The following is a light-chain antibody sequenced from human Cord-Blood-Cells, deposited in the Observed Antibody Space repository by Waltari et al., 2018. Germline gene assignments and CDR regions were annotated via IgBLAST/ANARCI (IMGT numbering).Light chain of an antibody. CDR2: RNN. CDR1: SSNIGSNY. Sequence: QSVLTQPPSASGTPGQRVTISCSGSSSNIGSNYVYWYQKLPGTAPKLLIYRNNQRPSGVPDRFSGSKSGTSASLAISGLRSEDVADYYCAAWDDSLSGWVFGGGTKLTVL. J-gene: IGLJ3*02. CDR3: AAWDDSLSGWV. V-gene: IGLV1-47*01.